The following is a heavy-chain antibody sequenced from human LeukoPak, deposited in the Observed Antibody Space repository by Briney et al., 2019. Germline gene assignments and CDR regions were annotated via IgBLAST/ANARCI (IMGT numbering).Heavy chain of an antibody. D-gene: IGHD3-10*01. J-gene: IGHJ5*02. CDR1: GGSIHSY. Sequence: PSETLSLTCTVSGGSIHSYWSWIRQPAGKGLEWIGRISGSGTITYNPALQSRLTISIDASKNQFSLKLMSVTAADTAVYYCARDSGTTGEVKFDPWGQGTLVTVSS. CDR2: ISGSGTI. V-gene: IGHV4-4*07. CDR3: ARDSGTTGEVKFDP.